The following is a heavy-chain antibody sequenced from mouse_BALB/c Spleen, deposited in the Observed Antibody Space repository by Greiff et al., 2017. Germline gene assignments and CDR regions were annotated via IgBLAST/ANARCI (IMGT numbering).Heavy chain of an antibody. CDR2: ISTYYGDA. Sequence: QVQLQQSGAELVRPGVSVKISCKGSGYTFTDYAMHWVKQSHAKSLEWIGVISTYYGDASYNQKFKGKATMTVDKSSSTAYMELARLTSEDSAIYYCRGPYGNLLAYWGQGTLVTVSA. J-gene: IGHJ3*01. D-gene: IGHD2-1*01. CDR3: RGPYGNLLAY. CDR1: GYTFTDYA. V-gene: IGHV1S137*01.